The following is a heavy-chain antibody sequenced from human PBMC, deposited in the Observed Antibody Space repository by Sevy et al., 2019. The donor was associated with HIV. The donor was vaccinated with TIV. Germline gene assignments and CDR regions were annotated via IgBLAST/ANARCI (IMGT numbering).Heavy chain of an antibody. CDR3: ARDCSSSSCLWGMDV. CDR1: GFTFSSYW. J-gene: IGHJ6*02. V-gene: IGHV3-7*03. CDR2: IKRDGTEK. D-gene: IGHD2-2*01. Sequence: GGSLILSCAASGFTFSSYWMSWVRQAPGKGLEWVAHIKRDGTEKYYVHSVKGRFTISRDNAKNSLYLQMNSLRAEDTAVYYCARDCSSSSCLWGMDVWGQGTTVTVSS.